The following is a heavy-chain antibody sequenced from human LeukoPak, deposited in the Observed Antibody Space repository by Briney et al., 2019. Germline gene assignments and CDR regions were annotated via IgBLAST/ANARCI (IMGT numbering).Heavy chain of an antibody. CDR2: ISSNGGST. J-gene: IGHJ5*02. CDR3: ARDLRAQYYDILTEENWFDP. Sequence: GGSLRLSCAASGFTFSSYAMHWVRQAPGKGLEYVSAISSNGGSTYYANSVKGRFTISRDNSKNTLYLQMGSLRAEDMAVYYCARDLRAQYYDILTEENWFDPWGQGTLVTVSS. D-gene: IGHD3-9*01. CDR1: GFTFSSYA. V-gene: IGHV3-64*01.